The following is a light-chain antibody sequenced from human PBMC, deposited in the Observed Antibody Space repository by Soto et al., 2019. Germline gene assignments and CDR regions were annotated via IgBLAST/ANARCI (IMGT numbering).Light chain of an antibody. Sequence: QAVVTQEPSLTVSPGGTVTLTCDSSTGAVTNGHYPYWFQQKPGQAPTTLIYDTNNKHSWTPARFSGSLLGGKAALTLSGARHEDEADYYCLLSYPGVNVVFGGGTKLTVL. CDR1: TGAVTNGHY. V-gene: IGLV7-46*01. CDR2: DTN. CDR3: LLSYPGVNVV. J-gene: IGLJ2*01.